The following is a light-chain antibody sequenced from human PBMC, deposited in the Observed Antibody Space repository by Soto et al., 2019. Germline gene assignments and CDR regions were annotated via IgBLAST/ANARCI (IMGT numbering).Light chain of an antibody. CDR2: GAS. J-gene: IGKJ1*01. Sequence: EIVLTQSPGTLSLSPGERATLSCRASQSVSSSYLAWYQQKPGQAHRLLIYGASSRATGIPDRFSGSGSGTDFTLTISRLEPEDFAVYYCQQYGSSVGTFGQGTKVEIK. CDR3: QQYGSSVGT. V-gene: IGKV3-20*01. CDR1: QSVSSSY.